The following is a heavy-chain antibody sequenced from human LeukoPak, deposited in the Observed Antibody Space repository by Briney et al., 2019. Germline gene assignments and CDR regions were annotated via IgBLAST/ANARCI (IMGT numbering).Heavy chain of an antibody. Sequence: GASVKVSCKASGYTFTGYYMHWVRQAPGQGLEWMGWINPNSGGTNYAQKFQGRVTMTRDTSISTAYMELSRLRSDDTAVYYCARARVRTYYYDRSGYLPIDYWGQGTLVTVSS. V-gene: IGHV1-2*02. CDR3: ARARVRTYYYDRSGYLPIDY. CDR2: INPNSGGT. J-gene: IGHJ4*02. CDR1: GYTFTGYY. D-gene: IGHD3-22*01.